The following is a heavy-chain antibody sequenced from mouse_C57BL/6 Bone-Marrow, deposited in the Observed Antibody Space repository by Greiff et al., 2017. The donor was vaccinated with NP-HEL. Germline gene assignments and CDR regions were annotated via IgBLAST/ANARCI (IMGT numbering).Heavy chain of an antibody. CDR2: ISYAGSN. D-gene: IGHD4-1*01. CDR3: ASKLGRDYYAMDD. V-gene: IGHV3-6*01. Sequence: ESGPGLVKPSQSLSLTCSVTGYSITSGYYWNWIRQFPGNKLEWMGYISYAGSNNYNPSLKNRISITRDTSKNQFFLKLNSVTTEDTATYYCASKLGRDYYAMDDWGQGTSVIVSS. J-gene: IGHJ4*01. CDR1: GYSITSGYY.